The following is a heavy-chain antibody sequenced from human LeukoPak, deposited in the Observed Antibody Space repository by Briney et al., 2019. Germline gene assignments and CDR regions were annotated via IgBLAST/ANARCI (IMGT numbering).Heavy chain of an antibody. CDR3: ARGRDGFMGSFDY. D-gene: IGHD5-24*01. V-gene: IGHV4-59*12. CDR2: IYYSGST. J-gene: IGHJ4*02. Sequence: SETLSLTCTVSGGSISSYYWSWIRQPPGKGLEWIGYIYYSGSTNYNPSLKSRVTISVDRSKNQFSLKLSSVTAADTAVYYCARGRDGFMGSFDYWGQGTLVTVSS. CDR1: GGSISSYY.